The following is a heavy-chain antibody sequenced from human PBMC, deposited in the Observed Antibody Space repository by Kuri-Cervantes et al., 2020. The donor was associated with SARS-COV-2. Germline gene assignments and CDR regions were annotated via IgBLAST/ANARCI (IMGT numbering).Heavy chain of an antibody. CDR2: IYYSGST. J-gene: IGHJ6*03. V-gene: IGHV4-39*01. Sequence: SETLSLTCTVSGGPISSSSYYWGWIRQPPGKGLEWIGSIYYSGSTYYNPSLKSRVTISVDTSKNQFSLKLSSVTAADTAVYYCASTGFDYYYYYMDVWGKGTTVTVSS. CDR3: ASTGFDYYYYYMDV. D-gene: IGHD4-17*01. CDR1: GGPISSSSYY.